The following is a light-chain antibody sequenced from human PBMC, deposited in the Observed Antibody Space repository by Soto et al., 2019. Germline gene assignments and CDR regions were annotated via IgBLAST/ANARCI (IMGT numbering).Light chain of an antibody. J-gene: IGKJ1*01. CDR2: GAS. CDR3: QQGYSTPQT. V-gene: IGKV1-39*01. CDR1: QGISSH. Sequence: DIQMTQSPSSLSASAGDRVTITCRASQGISSHLNWYQQKPGKAPKLLIYGASSLQSGVPSRFSGSGSETDLTLTINSLQPEDFAIYYCQQGYSTPQTFGQGTKVEIK.